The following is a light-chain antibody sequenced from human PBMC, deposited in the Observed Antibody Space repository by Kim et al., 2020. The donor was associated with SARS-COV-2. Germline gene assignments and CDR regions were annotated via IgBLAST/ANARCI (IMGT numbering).Light chain of an antibody. CDR1: SSNIGAGYD. CDR3: QSYDSSLSGWV. J-gene: IGLJ3*02. Sequence: QRVTISCTGSSSNIGAGYDVNWYKQLPGTAPKLLIYGNSNRPSGVPDRFSGSKSGTSAYLAITGLQAEDEADYYCQSYDSSLSGWVFGGGTQLTVL. V-gene: IGLV1-40*01. CDR2: GNS.